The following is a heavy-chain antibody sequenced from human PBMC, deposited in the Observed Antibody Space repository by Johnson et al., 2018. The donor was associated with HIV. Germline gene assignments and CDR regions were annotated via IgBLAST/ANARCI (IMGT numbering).Heavy chain of an antibody. CDR2: ISWDGGST. D-gene: IGHD3-22*01. CDR3: ATGHYYDSSGYHEAFDI. CDR1: GFTFDDYV. V-gene: IGHV3-43D*03. J-gene: IGHJ3*02. Sequence: VQLVESGGGVARPGESLRLSCVASGFTFDDYVMSWVRQAPGKGLEWVSLISWDGGSTYYADSVKGRFTISRDNSKNSLYLQMNSLRAEDTALYYCATGHYYDSSGYHEAFDIWGQGTMVTVSS.